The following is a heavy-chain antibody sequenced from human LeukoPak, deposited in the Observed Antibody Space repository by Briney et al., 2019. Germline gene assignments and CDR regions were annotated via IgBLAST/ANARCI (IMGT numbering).Heavy chain of an antibody. J-gene: IGHJ4*02. V-gene: IGHV3-53*01. D-gene: IGHD3-10*02. CDR3: ARGAMIGVDY. CDR1: GFTFSSYW. Sequence: GGSLRLSCAASGFTFSSYWMSWVRQAPGKGLEWVSVIYSGGSTYYADSVKGRFTISRDNSKNTLYLQMNSLRAEDTAVYYCARGAMIGVDYWGQGTLVTVSS. CDR2: IYSGGST.